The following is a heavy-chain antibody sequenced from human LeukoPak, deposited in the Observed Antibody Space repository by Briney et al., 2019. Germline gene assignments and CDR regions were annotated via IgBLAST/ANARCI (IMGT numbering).Heavy chain of an antibody. CDR2: ISGSGGST. CDR1: GFTVSGNY. D-gene: IGHD1-26*01. J-gene: IGHJ4*02. Sequence: GGSLRLSCAASGFTVSGNYMSWVRQAPGKGLEWVSAISGSGGSTYYADSVKGRFTISRDNSKNTLYLQMNSLRAEDTAVYYCVKISAFKLVDYGGQGTLVTVSS. V-gene: IGHV3-23*01. CDR3: VKISAFKLVDY.